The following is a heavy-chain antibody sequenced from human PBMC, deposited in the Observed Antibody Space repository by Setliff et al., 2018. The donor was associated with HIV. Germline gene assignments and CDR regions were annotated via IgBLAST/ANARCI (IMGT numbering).Heavy chain of an antibody. CDR1: EFTFTTYY. CDR2: INLDGSGT. J-gene: IGHJ5*02. D-gene: IGHD3-16*01. Sequence: GSLRLSCAASEFTFTTYYMAWVRQRPGKGLEWVANINLDGSGTHYVDSVKGRFTISRDNAKNSLYLRLNSLRVDDTAVYYCVRDSARPGGITPPWGQGTLVTVSS. V-gene: IGHV3-7*03. CDR3: VRDSARPGGITPP.